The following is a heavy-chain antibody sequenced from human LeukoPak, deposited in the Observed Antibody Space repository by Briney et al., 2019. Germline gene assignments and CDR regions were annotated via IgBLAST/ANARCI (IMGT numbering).Heavy chain of an antibody. CDR1: GFTFSSFP. J-gene: IGHJ4*02. V-gene: IGHV3-23*01. CDR3: AKDPASYYFDY. Sequence: GGSLRLSCAASGFTFSSFPMSWVRQAPGEGLEWVSSITGSGGGTYYADSVKGRLTISRDNSKNTLYLQMNSLRAEDTAIYYCAKDPASYYFDYWGQGTLVTVSS. CDR2: ITGSGGGT.